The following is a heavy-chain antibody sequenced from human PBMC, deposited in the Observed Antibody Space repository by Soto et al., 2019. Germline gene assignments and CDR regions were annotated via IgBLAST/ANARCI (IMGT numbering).Heavy chain of an antibody. CDR1: GGSLSSSSYY. V-gene: IGHV4-39*01. CDR2: IYYSGST. D-gene: IGHD6-13*01. J-gene: IGHJ3*02. CDR3: ARLGIAAAGGNAFDI. Sequence: SETLSLTCTVSGGSLSSSSYYWGWIRQPPGKGLEWIGSIYYSGSTYYNPSLKSRVTISVDTSKNQFSLKLSSVTAADTAVYYCARLGIAAAGGNAFDIWGQGTMVTVSS.